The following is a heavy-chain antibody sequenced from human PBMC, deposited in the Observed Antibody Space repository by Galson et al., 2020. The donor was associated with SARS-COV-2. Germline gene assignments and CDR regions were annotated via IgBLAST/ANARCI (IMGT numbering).Heavy chain of an antibody. CDR3: ARDPGAYCGPTTCQPAWFDS. Sequence: TGGSLRLSCAASGFTFSNYWMTWVRQAPEKGLEWVANIKQDGSDKYYVDSVKGRFTISRDNAKNSLYLQMNSLRAEDTAMYYCARDPGAYCGPTTCQPAWFDSWGQGTLVTVSS. D-gene: IGHD2-21*01. CDR1: GFTFSNYW. V-gene: IGHV3-7*05. CDR2: IKQDGSDK. J-gene: IGHJ5*01.